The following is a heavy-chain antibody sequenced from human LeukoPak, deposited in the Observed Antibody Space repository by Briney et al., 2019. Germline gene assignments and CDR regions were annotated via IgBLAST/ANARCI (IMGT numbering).Heavy chain of an antibody. CDR2: ISWNSGYI. CDR1: GFTVSSNY. D-gene: IGHD5-18*01. J-gene: IGHJ4*02. Sequence: GGSLRLSCAASGFTVSSNYMSWVRQAPGKGLEWVSGISWNSGYIGYADSVKGRFTISRDNAKNSLYLQMNSLRGEDTAFYYCAKVESYSYGYFDSWGQGTLVTISS. CDR3: AKVESYSYGYFDS. V-gene: IGHV3-9*01.